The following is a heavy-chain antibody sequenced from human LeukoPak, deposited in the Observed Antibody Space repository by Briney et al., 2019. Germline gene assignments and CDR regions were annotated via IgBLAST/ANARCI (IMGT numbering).Heavy chain of an antibody. Sequence: SVKVSCKASGGTFSSYAISWVRQAPGQGLEWMGGIIPIFGTANYAQKFQGRVTITADKSTSTAYMELSSLRSEDTAVYYCATGGVYSYGYMDYWGQGTLVTVSS. CDR3: ATGGVYSYGYMDY. CDR1: GGTFSSYA. CDR2: IIPIFGTA. J-gene: IGHJ4*02. D-gene: IGHD5-18*01. V-gene: IGHV1-69*06.